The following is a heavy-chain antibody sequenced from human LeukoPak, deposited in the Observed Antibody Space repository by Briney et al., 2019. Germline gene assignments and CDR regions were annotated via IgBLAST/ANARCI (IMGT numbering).Heavy chain of an antibody. D-gene: IGHD6-19*01. CDR3: AKDRRQWLATGAFDI. Sequence: GGSLRLSCAASGFTFSNYGTHWVRQAPGKGLEWVAVISYDGSAKYYGDSVKGRFTISRDSSTNTLYLQMNSLRPEDTAVYYCAKDRRQWLATGAFDIWGQGTMVTVSS. V-gene: IGHV3-30*18. CDR1: GFTFSNYG. CDR2: ISYDGSAK. J-gene: IGHJ3*02.